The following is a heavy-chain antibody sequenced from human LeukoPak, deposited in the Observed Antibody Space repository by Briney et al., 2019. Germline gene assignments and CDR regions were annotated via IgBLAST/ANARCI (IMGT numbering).Heavy chain of an antibody. D-gene: IGHD6-19*01. J-gene: IGHJ4*02. V-gene: IGHV3-43*02. CDR2: ISGDGGAT. CDR3: AKDMAYSSGWYGIDY. Sequence: GGSLRLSCAASGATFDDNAMLLVRQAPGKGLEWVSLISGDGGATHYADSVKGRFTISRDNSKNSLYLQMNSLRTEDTAFYYCAKDMAYSSGWYGIDYWGQGTLVTVSS. CDR1: GATFDDNA.